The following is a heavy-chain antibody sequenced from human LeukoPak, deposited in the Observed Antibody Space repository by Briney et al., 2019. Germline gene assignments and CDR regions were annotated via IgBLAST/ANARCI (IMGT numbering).Heavy chain of an antibody. J-gene: IGHJ4*02. D-gene: IGHD6-13*01. Sequence: ASVKVSCKASGYGFTGYFMHWVRQALGQGLEWMGWINPDSGGTNYAQKFRGRVTLTRDTSIYTAYMELSRLRSDDTAVYYCVRDLFFAAAEREGDDYWGQGTLVTVSS. CDR1: GYGFTGYF. CDR3: VRDLFFAAAEREGDDY. CDR2: INPDSGGT. V-gene: IGHV1-2*02.